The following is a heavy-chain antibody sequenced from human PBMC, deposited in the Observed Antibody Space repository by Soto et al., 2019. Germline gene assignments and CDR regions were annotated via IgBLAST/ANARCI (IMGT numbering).Heavy chain of an antibody. V-gene: IGHV1-69*13. Sequence: SVKVSCKASGGTFSSYAISWARQAPGQGLEWMGGIIPIFGTANYAQKFQGRVTITADESTSTAYMELSSLRSEDTAVYYCARVHVLAYYYDSSGYNWFDPWGQGTLVTVSS. CDR3: ARVHVLAYYYDSSGYNWFDP. CDR2: IIPIFGTA. D-gene: IGHD3-22*01. CDR1: GGTFSSYA. J-gene: IGHJ5*02.